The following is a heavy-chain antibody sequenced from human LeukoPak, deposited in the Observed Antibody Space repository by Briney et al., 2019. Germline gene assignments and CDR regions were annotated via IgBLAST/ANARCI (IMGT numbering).Heavy chain of an antibody. D-gene: IGHD3-22*01. J-gene: IGHJ3*02. CDR3: ARGGDSSGYYFFAFDI. CDR1: GYTFTSYY. V-gene: IGHV1-8*02. Sequence: ASVKVSCKASGYTFTSYYMHWVRQAPGQGLEWMGWMNPNSGNTGYAQKFQGRVTMTRNTSISTAYMELSSLRSEDTAVYYCARGGDSSGYYFFAFDIWGQGTMVTVSS. CDR2: MNPNSGNT.